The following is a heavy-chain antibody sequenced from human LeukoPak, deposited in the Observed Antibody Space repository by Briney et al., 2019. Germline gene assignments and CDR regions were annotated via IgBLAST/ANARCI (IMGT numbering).Heavy chain of an antibody. V-gene: IGHV1-2*02. CDR2: INPNSGGT. CDR1: GYTFTGYY. Sequence: ASVKVSCKASGYTFTGYYMHWVRQAPGQGLEWMGWINPNSGGTNYAQKFQGRVTMTRDTSISTAYMELSRLRSDDTAVYYCARGLRFLEWLLYYMDVWGKGTTVTVSS. D-gene: IGHD3-3*01. J-gene: IGHJ6*03. CDR3: ARGLRFLEWLLYYMDV.